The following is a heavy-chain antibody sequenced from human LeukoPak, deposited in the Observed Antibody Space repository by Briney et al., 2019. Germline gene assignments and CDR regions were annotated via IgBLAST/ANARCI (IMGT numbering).Heavy chain of an antibody. D-gene: IGHD5-18*01. V-gene: IGHV4-38-2*01. CDR2: IYHSGST. CDR3: AREHVDTAMVIRISFDY. J-gene: IGHJ4*02. CDR1: GYSISSGYY. Sequence: SETLSLTCAVSGYSISSGYYWGWIRQPPGKGLEWIGSIYHSGSTYYNPSLKSRVTISVDTSENQFSLKLSSVTAADTAVYYCAREHVDTAMVIRISFDYWGQGTLVTVSS.